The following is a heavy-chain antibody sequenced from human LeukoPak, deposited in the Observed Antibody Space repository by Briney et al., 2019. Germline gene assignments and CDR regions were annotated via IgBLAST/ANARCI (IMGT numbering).Heavy chain of an antibody. CDR3: ARSNWGSNWFDP. D-gene: IGHD7-27*01. Sequence: PSETLSLTCTVSGGSISSYYWSWLRQPPGKGLEWIGYIYYSGSTNYNPSLKSRVTISVDTSKNQFSLKLSSVTAADTAVYYCARSNWGSNWFDPWGQGTLVTVSS. J-gene: IGHJ5*02. V-gene: IGHV4-59*01. CDR1: GGSISSYY. CDR2: IYYSGST.